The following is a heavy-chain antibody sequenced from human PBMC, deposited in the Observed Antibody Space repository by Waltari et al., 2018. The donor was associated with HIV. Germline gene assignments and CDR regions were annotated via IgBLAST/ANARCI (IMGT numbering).Heavy chain of an antibody. CDR3: ATSPLGVWGNWFDP. D-gene: IGHD1-26*01. J-gene: IGHJ5*02. V-gene: IGHV3-66*01. CDR1: GFTVSSNY. Sequence: VQLVESGGGLVQPGGSLRLSCAASGFTVSSNYMSWVRQAPGKGMEWVSVSYSGGSTYYADSGKGRFTISRDNAKNTLYLQMNSLRAEDTAVYYCATSPLGVWGNWFDPWGQGTLVTVSS. CDR2: SYSGGST.